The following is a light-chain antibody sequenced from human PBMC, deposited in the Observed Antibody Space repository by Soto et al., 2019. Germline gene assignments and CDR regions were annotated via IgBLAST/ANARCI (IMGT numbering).Light chain of an antibody. CDR1: SSDVGSYNY. CDR2: EVS. CDR3: ISYEGSDFYV. J-gene: IGLJ1*01. Sequence: QSALTQPPSASGSPGQSVTISCTGTSSDVGSYNYVSWYQQHPGKAPKLMISEVSKRPSGVPDRFSGSKSGNTASLTVSRLQAEDEAYYYCISYEGSDFYVFGTGTKLTVL. V-gene: IGLV2-8*01.